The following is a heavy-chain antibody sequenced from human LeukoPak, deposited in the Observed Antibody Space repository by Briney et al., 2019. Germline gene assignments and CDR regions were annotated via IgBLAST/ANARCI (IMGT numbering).Heavy chain of an antibody. CDR3: ARALPTVVKGYYYYYMDV. CDR1: GYTFTGYY. V-gene: IGHV1-2*02. Sequence: GASVKVSCKASGYTFTGYYMHWVRQAPGQGLEWMGWINPNSGGTNYAQKFQGRVTITADESTSTAYMELSSLRSEGTAVYYCARALPTVVKGYYYYYMDVWGKGTTVTISS. CDR2: INPNSGGT. J-gene: IGHJ6*03. D-gene: IGHD4-23*01.